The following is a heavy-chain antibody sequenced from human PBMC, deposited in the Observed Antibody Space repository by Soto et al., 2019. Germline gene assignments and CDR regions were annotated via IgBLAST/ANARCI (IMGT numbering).Heavy chain of an antibody. CDR1: GYTFTSYY. J-gene: IGHJ6*02. CDR3: ARDGPRCGGDCSEPPIYYYYYGMDV. V-gene: IGHV1-46*01. Sequence: GASVKVSCKASGYTFTSYYMHWVRQAPGQGLEWMGIINPSGGSTSYAQKFQGRVTMTRDTSTSTVYMELSSLRSEDTAVYYCARDGPRCGGDCSEPPIYYYYYGMDVWGQGTTVTVS. D-gene: IGHD2-21*02. CDR2: INPSGGST.